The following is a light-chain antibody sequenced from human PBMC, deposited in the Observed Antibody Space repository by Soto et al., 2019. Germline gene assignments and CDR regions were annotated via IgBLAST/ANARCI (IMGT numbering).Light chain of an antibody. V-gene: IGKV4-1*01. CDR3: QQYYTTPCT. CDR2: WAS. CDR1: QSVLYSSNNKNY. Sequence: DIVMTQSPDSLAVSLGERATINCKSSQSVLYSSNNKNYLAWYQQKPGQPAKALIYWASTRESGVPDRFSGSGSGTDFTLTISSLQAEDVAVYYCQQYYTTPCTFGQGTKVEIK. J-gene: IGKJ1*01.